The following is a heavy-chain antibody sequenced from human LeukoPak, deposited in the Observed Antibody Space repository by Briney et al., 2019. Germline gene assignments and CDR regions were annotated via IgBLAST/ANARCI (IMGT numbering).Heavy chain of an antibody. CDR2: IKQDGSKK. D-gene: IGHD3-9*01. V-gene: IGHV3-7*03. J-gene: IGHJ5*02. CDR1: GFPFSSYW. Sequence: PGGSLRLSCVASGFPFSSYWMTWVRQAPGKGLEWVANIKQDGSKKSYVDSVKGRFTISRDDAKNSLYLQMNSLRAEDTAVYYCAKDPTSVGGRHDWLLDSWGQGTLVTVSS. CDR3: AKDPTSVGGRHDWLLDS.